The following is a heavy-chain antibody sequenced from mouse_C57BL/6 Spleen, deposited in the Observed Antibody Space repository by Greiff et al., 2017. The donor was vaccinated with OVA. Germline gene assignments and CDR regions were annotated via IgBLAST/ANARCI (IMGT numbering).Heavy chain of an antibody. CDR1: GFTFTDYY. J-gene: IGHJ3*01. V-gene: IGHV7-3*01. D-gene: IGHD1-1*01. CDR3: ARPYYYGSSSWFAY. CDR2: ISHKANGYTT. Sequence: EVHLVESGGGLVQPGGSLSLSCAASGFTFTDYYMSWVRQPPGKALEWLGFISHKANGYTTEYSASVKGRFTISRDNSQSILYLQMNALRAEDSATYYCARPYYYGSSSWFAYWGQGTLVTVSA.